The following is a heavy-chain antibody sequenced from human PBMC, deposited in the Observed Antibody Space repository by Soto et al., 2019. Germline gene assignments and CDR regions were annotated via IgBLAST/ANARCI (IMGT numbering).Heavy chain of an antibody. Sequence: QITLKESGPTLVKPTQTLTLTCSFSGFSLSTTGVGVGWIRQSPGKALEWLAIIYWDNDKRYSPSLKSRVTIHKDPSKNQVVLTVTNMDPVDTGTYYCARSLWFGELHWGQGALVTVSS. J-gene: IGHJ4*02. CDR3: ARSLWFGELH. V-gene: IGHV2-5*02. CDR1: GFSLSTTGVG. CDR2: IYWDNDK. D-gene: IGHD3-10*01.